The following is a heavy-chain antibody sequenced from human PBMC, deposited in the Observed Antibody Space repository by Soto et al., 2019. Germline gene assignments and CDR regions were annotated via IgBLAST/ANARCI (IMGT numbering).Heavy chain of an antibody. CDR2: INPNSGGT. V-gene: IGHV1-2*04. CDR1: GYTFTGYY. J-gene: IGHJ4*02. Sequence: QVQLVQSGAEVKKPGASVKVSCKASGYTFTGYYMHWVRQAPGQGLEWMGWINPNSGGTNYAQKFQGWVTMTRDTSISTAYMELGRLRSDDTAVYYCARDQGYCSGGSCLVDYWGQGTLVTVSS. D-gene: IGHD2-15*01. CDR3: ARDQGYCSGGSCLVDY.